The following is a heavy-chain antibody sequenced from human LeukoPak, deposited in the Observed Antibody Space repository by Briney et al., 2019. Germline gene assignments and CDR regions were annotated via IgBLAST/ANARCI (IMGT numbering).Heavy chain of an antibody. J-gene: IGHJ2*01. V-gene: IGHV4-59*12. CDR2: ISYIGST. CDR1: GGSISSSY. Sequence: SETLSLTCTASGGSISSSYWSWIRQPPGKGLEWIGYISYIGSTNYNPSLNSRVTISVDTSRKQLSLKLSSVTAADTAVYYCARDQGCCSSTSCPDWYFDLWGRGTLVTVSS. CDR3: ARDQGCCSSTSCPDWYFDL. D-gene: IGHD2-2*01.